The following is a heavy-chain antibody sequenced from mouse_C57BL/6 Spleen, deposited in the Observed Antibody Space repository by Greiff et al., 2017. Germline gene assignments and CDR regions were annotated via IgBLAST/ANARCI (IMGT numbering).Heavy chain of an antibody. Sequence: EVQVEESGGGLVKPGGSLKLSCAASGFTFSDYGMHWVRQAPEKGLEWVAYISSGSSTIYYADTVKGRFTISRDNAKNTLFLRMTSLRSEDTAMYYCAREGDEDAMDCWGQETSVTVSS. CDR2: ISSGSSTI. J-gene: IGHJ4*01. CDR1: GFTFSDYG. CDR3: AREGDEDAMDC. V-gene: IGHV5-17*01. D-gene: IGHD3-3*01.